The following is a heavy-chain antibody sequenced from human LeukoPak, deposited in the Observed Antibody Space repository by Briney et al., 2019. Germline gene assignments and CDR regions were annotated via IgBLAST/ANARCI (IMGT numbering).Heavy chain of an antibody. CDR2: IYYSGST. Sequence: PSETLSLTCTVSGGSISSGGYYWSWIRQHPGKGLEWIGYIYYSGSTYYNPSLKSRVTISVDTSKNQFSLKLSSVTAADTAVYYCARDPLLSVDIVVVLAASDGMDVWGQGTTVTVSS. CDR3: ARDPLLSVDIVVVLAASDGMDV. D-gene: IGHD2-2*01. J-gene: IGHJ6*02. CDR1: GGSISSGGYY. V-gene: IGHV4-31*03.